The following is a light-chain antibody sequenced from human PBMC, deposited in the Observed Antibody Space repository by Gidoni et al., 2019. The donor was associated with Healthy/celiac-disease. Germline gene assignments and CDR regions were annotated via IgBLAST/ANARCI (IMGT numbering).Light chain of an antibody. Sequence: DIQMTQSPSSLSASVGDRVTITCRASQIISSYLNWNQQKPGKAPKLLIYAASSLQSGVPSRFSGSGSGTDFPLTISSLQPEDFATYYCQQSYSTPPTFGQGTKVEIK. V-gene: IGKV1-39*01. CDR2: AAS. CDR3: QQSYSTPPT. CDR1: QIISSY. J-gene: IGKJ1*01.